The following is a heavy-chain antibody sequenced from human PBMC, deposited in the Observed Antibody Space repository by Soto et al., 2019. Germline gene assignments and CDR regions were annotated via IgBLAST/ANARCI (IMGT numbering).Heavy chain of an antibody. CDR2: IDPSDSYT. V-gene: IGHV5-10-1*01. CDR1: GYSFTSYW. Sequence: LKISCKGSGYSFTSYWISWVRQMPGKGLEWMGRIDPSDSYTNYSPSFQGHVTISADKSISTAYLQWSSLKASDTAMYYCARESPPRGIVVVPAAYYYYGMDVWGQGTTVTVSS. CDR3: ARESPPRGIVVVPAAYYYYGMDV. J-gene: IGHJ6*02. D-gene: IGHD2-2*01.